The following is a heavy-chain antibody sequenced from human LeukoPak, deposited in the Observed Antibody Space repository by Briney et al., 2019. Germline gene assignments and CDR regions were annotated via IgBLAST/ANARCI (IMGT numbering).Heavy chain of an antibody. CDR3: TRDPGIVGAQGAFDI. CDR2: FRSKAYGGTT. J-gene: IGHJ3*02. CDR1: GFTFGDYA. D-gene: IGHD1-26*01. V-gene: IGHV3-49*03. Sequence: QPGGSLRLSCTASGFTFGDYAMSWFRRAPGKGLEGVGFFRSKAYGGTTEYAASVKGRFTISRDDSNSIAYLQVNSLKTEDTAVYYCTRDPGIVGAQGAFDIWGQGTMVTVSS.